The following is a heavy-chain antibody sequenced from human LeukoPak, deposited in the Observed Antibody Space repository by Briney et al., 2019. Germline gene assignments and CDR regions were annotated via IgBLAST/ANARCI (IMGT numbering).Heavy chain of an antibody. CDR2: FDPEDGET. CDR3: ATDGPLGDWNDSEGVGY. Sequence: ASVKVSCKASGYTLTGYYMHWVRQAPGKGLEWMGGFDPEDGETIYAQKFQGRVTMTEDTSTDTAYMELSSLRSEDTAVYYCATDGPLGDWNDSEGVGYWGQGTLVTVSS. D-gene: IGHD1-1*01. CDR1: GYTLTGYY. J-gene: IGHJ4*02. V-gene: IGHV1-24*01.